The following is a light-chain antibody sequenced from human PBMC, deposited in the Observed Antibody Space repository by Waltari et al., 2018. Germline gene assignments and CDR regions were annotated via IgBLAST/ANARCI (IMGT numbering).Light chain of an antibody. CDR1: NNDVGASKF. CDR3: CSFTATHTLL. V-gene: IGLV2-14*03. Sequence: QSALTQPASVSGSPGQSITISCTGPNNDVGASKFVPRYQQHPGRAPQLMIYDVTERPSGISYRFSGSKSANTASLTISGLLPEDEAIYYCCSFTATHTLLFGGGTTVTVL. J-gene: IGLJ2*01. CDR2: DVT.